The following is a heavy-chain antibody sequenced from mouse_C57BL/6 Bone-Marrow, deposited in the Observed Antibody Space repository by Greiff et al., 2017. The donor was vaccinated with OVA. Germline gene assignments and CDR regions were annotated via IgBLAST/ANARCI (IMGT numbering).Heavy chain of an antibody. Sequence: VQLQQSGPELVKPGASVKISCKASGYSFTGYYMNWVKQSPEKSLEWIGEINPSTGGTTYNQKFKAKATLTVDKSSSTAYMQLKSLTSEDSAVYYCARAGAPGNYVYWYFDVWGTGTTVTVSS. CDR2: INPSTGGT. J-gene: IGHJ1*03. V-gene: IGHV1-42*01. D-gene: IGHD2-1*01. CDR3: ARAGAPGNYVYWYFDV. CDR1: GYSFTGYY.